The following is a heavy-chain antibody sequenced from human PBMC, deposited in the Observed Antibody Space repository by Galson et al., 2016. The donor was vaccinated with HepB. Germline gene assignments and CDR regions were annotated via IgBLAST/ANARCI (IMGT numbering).Heavy chain of an antibody. J-gene: IGHJ6*02. Sequence: SETLSLTCAIYGGSFSDYYWTWIRQAPGRGLEWLGEINHSGNTNYDPSLTSRVTVSVDTSNNRFSLGLSSVTAADSGIYYCARGAVGYCSSSTCYNYYYGLDVWGQGTTVSVSS. CDR1: GGSFSDYY. CDR3: ARGAVGYCSSSTCYNYYYGLDV. V-gene: IGHV4-34*01. D-gene: IGHD2-2*02. CDR2: INHSGNT.